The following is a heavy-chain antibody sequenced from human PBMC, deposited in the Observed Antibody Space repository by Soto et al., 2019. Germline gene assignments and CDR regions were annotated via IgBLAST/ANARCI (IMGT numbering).Heavy chain of an antibody. Sequence: SETLSLTCTVSGGSISSYYWSWIRQPPGKGVEWIGYIYYSGSTNYNPSLKSRVTISVDTSKNQFSLKLSSVTAADTAVYYCARTIVPRSDFDYWGQGTLVTVSS. CDR2: IYYSGST. CDR3: ARTIVPRSDFDY. D-gene: IGHD2-15*01. V-gene: IGHV4-59*01. CDR1: GGSISSYY. J-gene: IGHJ4*02.